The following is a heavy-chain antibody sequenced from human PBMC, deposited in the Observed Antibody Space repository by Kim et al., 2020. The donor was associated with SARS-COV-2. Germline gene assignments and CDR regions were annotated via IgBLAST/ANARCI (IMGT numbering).Heavy chain of an antibody. CDR3: AKDLWDYSGMDV. V-gene: IGHV3-23*01. D-gene: IGHD1-26*01. Sequence: YAGSVTGRFVICRDDSKTTLYLRLNSLRAEDTALYYCAKDLWDYSGMDVWGQGTTVTVSS. J-gene: IGHJ6*02.